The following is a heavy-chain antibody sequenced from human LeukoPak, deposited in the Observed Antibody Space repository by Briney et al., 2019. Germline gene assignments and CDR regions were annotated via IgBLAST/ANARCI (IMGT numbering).Heavy chain of an antibody. J-gene: IGHJ4*02. CDR3: AKGGFLRYYDSSGYFYYFDY. CDR1: GFTFSSYG. V-gene: IGHV3-30*18. D-gene: IGHD3-22*01. Sequence: PGGSLRLSCAASGFTFSSYGMHWVRQAPGKGLEWVAAISSDGSNEYYADSLKGRFTISRDNSKNSLYLQMNSLRTEDTALYYCAKGGFLRYYDSSGYFYYFDYWGQGTLVTVSS. CDR2: ISSDGSNE.